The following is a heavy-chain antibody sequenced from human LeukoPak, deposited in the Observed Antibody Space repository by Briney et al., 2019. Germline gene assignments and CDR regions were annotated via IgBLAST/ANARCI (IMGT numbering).Heavy chain of an antibody. J-gene: IGHJ4*02. CDR1: GGSISSYY. Sequence: PSETLSLTCTVSGGSISSYYWSWIRQPPGKGLEWIGYIYYSGSTNYNPSLKSRVTISVDTSKNQFSLKLSSVTAADTAVYYCARHSPARGIAVAGVDYWGQGTLVTVSS. CDR3: ARHSPARGIAVAGVDY. CDR2: IYYSGST. D-gene: IGHD6-19*01. V-gene: IGHV4-59*08.